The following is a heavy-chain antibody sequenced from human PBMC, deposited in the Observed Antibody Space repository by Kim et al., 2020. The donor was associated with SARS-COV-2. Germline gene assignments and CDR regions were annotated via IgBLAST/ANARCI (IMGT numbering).Heavy chain of an antibody. Sequence: SETLSLTCTVSGGSISSGGYYWSWIRQHPGKGLEWIGYIYYSGSTYYNPSLKSRVTISVETSKNQFSLKLSSVTAADTAMYYCARAPSRRDGYNFYYYYGMDVWGQGTTVTVSS. CDR1: GGSISSGGYY. D-gene: IGHD5-12*01. J-gene: IGHJ6*02. V-gene: IGHV4-31*03. CDR2: IYYSGST. CDR3: ARAPSRRDGYNFYYYYGMDV.